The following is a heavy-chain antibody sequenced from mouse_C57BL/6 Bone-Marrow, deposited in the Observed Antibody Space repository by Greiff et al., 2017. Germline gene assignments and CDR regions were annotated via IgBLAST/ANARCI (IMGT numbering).Heavy chain of an antibody. CDR2: IDPENGDT. CDR3: TDYYGSSGAY. J-gene: IGHJ3*01. V-gene: IGHV14-4*01. Sequence: VQLQQSGAELVRPGASVKLSCTASGFNIKDDYMHWVKQMPEQGLEWIGWIDPENGDTEYASKFQGKATITADTSSNTAYLQLSSLTSEDTAVYYCTDYYGSSGAYWGQGTLVTVSA. D-gene: IGHD1-1*01. CDR1: GFNIKDDY.